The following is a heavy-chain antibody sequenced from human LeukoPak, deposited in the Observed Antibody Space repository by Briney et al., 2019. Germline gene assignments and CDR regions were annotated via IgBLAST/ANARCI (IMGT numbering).Heavy chain of an antibody. CDR3: ARLRWETSRNDAFDI. D-gene: IGHD1-26*01. Sequence: GESLNISCKGSGYSFTSYWIGWVRQMPGKGLEWMGIIYPGDSDTRYSPSFQGQVTISADKSISTAYLQWSSLKASDTAMYYCARLRWETSRNDAFDIWGQGTMVTVSS. CDR1: GYSFTSYW. J-gene: IGHJ3*02. V-gene: IGHV5-51*01. CDR2: IYPGDSDT.